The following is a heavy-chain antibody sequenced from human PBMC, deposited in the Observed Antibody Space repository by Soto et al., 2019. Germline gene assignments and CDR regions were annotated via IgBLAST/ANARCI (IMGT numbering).Heavy chain of an antibody. CDR2: ISTDNGNT. Sequence: QVQLVQSGAEVKKPGASVKVSCKASRYTFSSYDINWVRQAPGHGLEWMGWISTDNGNTDYEQKVQGRVTMTTDTSTNTAYMELRNLASDATAVNYCAWDFDYWGQGTLVTVSS. CDR1: RYTFSSYD. V-gene: IGHV1-18*01. CDR3: AWDFDY. J-gene: IGHJ4*02.